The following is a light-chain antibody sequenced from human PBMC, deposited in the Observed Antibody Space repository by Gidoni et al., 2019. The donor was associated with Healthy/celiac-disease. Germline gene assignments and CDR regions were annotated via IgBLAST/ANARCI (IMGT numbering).Light chain of an antibody. Sequence: EIVLTQSPGTLSLSPGERATLSCRASQSVSSSYLAWYQQKPGQAPRLLIYGASSRATGIPDRFSGSGSGTDFTLTISRLEPEDFAVYYCQQYGSSPPWYTFGQXTKLEIK. CDR1: QSVSSSY. CDR2: GAS. CDR3: QQYGSSPPWYT. V-gene: IGKV3-20*01. J-gene: IGKJ2*01.